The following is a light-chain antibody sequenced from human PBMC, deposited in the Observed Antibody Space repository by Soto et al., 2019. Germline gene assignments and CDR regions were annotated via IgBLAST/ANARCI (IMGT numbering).Light chain of an antibody. CDR1: EGISYS. CDR3: QKYDSPQWT. Sequence: DIQMTQSPSSLSASVGDRVTITCRASEGISYSLAWYQQKPGKVPKLLIYSTTTLHSGVPSRFSGSGSGTDFTLTISSLQPEDVATYYCQKYDSPQWTFGQGTTVEIK. CDR2: STT. J-gene: IGKJ1*01. V-gene: IGKV1-27*01.